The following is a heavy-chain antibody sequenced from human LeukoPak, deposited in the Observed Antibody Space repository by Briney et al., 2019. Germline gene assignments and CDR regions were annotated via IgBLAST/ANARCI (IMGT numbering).Heavy chain of an antibody. V-gene: IGHV3-74*01. D-gene: IGHD3-16*01. CDR2: INSDGSST. CDR3: ARISRYGLDY. J-gene: IGHJ4*02. Sequence: PGGSLRLSCAASGFTFSNYWMHWVRQAPGKGLVWVSRINSDGSSTSYADSVKGRFTISRDNAKNSLYLQMNSLRPEDTAVYYCARISRYGLDYWGQGTLVTVSS. CDR1: GFTFSNYW.